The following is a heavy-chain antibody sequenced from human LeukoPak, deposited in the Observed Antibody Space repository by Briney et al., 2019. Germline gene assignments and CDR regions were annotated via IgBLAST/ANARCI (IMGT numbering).Heavy chain of an antibody. D-gene: IGHD3-10*01. V-gene: IGHV4-39*01. Sequence: SETLSLTCTVSGGSISNYYWGWIHQPPGKGLEWIGSIYYSGSTYYNPSLKSRVTISVDTSKNQFSLKLNSVTATDTAVYYCARHYGPWGQGTLVTVSS. CDR3: ARHYGP. CDR2: IYYSGST. J-gene: IGHJ4*02. CDR1: GGSISNYY.